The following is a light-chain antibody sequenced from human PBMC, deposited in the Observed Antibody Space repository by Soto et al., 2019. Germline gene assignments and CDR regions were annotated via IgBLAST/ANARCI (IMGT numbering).Light chain of an antibody. CDR3: QQYGSSPPVT. V-gene: IGKV3-20*01. CDR1: QSVSSSY. Sequence: EIVLTQSPGTLALSPGERATLSCRASQSVSSSYLAWYQQKPGQAPRLLIYGASGRATGIPDRFSGSGSGTDFTLTIIRLEPEDLAVYYCQQYGSSPPVTFGQGTPLEI. CDR2: GAS. J-gene: IGKJ5*01.